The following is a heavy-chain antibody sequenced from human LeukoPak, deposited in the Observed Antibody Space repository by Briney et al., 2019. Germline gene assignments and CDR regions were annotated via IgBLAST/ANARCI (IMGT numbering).Heavy chain of an antibody. CDR2: IYSGGST. J-gene: IGHJ4*02. CDR3: ARLEYQLLWGFDC. D-gene: IGHD2-2*01. CDR1: GFTVSSNY. Sequence: PGGSLRLSCAASGFTVSSNYMSWVRQAPGKGLEWVSVIYSGGSTYYADSVKGRFTISRDNSKNTLYLQMNSLRAEDTAVYYCARLEYQLLWGFDCWGQGTLVTVSS. V-gene: IGHV3-66*02.